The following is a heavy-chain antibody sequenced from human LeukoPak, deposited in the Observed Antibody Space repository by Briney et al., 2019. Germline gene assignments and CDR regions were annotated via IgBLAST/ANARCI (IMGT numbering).Heavy chain of an antibody. D-gene: IGHD3-3*01. J-gene: IGHJ4*02. CDR2: ISWDSGSI. Sequence: GGSLRLSCAASGFTFDDFAMHWVRQAPGKGLEWVSGISWDSGSIHYADSVKGRFTISRDNAKNTLYLQMNSLRAEDTAVYYCATALYDFWSGYYEGPFDYWGQGTLVTVSS. CDR1: GFTFDDFA. V-gene: IGHV3-9*01. CDR3: ATALYDFWSGYYEGPFDY.